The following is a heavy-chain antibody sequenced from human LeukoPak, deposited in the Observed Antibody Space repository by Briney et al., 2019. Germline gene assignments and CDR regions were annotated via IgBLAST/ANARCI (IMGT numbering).Heavy chain of an antibody. V-gene: IGHV3-30*19. CDR3: ARGAWTVVPAATSFDY. Sequence: GGSLRLSCAASGFTFSSYGIHWVRQAPGKGLEWVAVISYDGSNKYYADSVKGRFTISRDNSKNTLYLQMNSLRAEDTAVYYCARGAWTVVPAATSFDYWGQGTLVTVSS. D-gene: IGHD2-2*01. CDR2: ISYDGSNK. J-gene: IGHJ4*02. CDR1: GFTFSSYG.